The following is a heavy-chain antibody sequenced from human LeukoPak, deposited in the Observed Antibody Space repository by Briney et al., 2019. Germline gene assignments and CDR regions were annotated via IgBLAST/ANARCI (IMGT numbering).Heavy chain of an antibody. J-gene: IGHJ1*01. Sequence: QPGGSLLLSCAASGFPFSSYAMSWVRQAPGKGLEWVSAISGSGGSTYYADSVKGRFTISRDNSKNTLYLQMNSLRAEDTAVYYCAKMSSGYYFTLEYFQHWGQGTLVTVSS. CDR1: GFPFSSYA. CDR3: AKMSSGYYFTLEYFQH. V-gene: IGHV3-23*01. CDR2: ISGSGGST. D-gene: IGHD3-22*01.